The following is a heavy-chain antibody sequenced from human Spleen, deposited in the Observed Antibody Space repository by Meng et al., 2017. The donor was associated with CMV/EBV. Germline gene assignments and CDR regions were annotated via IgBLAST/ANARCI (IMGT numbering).Heavy chain of an antibody. V-gene: IGHV3-30*04. J-gene: IGHJ4*02. Sequence: RFSCAASGFTFSSYAMHWVRQAPGKGLEWVAVISYDGSNKYYADSVKGRFTISRDNAKNSLYLQMNSLRVEDTAVYYCARGLHYWGRGTLVTVSS. CDR2: ISYDGSNK. CDR1: GFTFSSYA. CDR3: ARGLHY.